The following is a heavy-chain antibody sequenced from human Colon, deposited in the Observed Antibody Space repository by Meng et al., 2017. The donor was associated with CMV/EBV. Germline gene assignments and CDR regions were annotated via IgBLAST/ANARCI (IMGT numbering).Heavy chain of an antibody. CDR2: FHHSGSS. Sequence: SLTGAVSGDSISSNTWWWWVRQPPGKGLEWIGEFHHSGSSNYNPSFKSRVTISADKSKNHFSLHLTSVTAADTAVYYCARADSYVSDSWGQGTLVTVSS. CDR3: ARADSYVSDS. J-gene: IGHJ5*01. CDR1: GDSISSNTW. V-gene: IGHV4-4*02. D-gene: IGHD3-10*02.